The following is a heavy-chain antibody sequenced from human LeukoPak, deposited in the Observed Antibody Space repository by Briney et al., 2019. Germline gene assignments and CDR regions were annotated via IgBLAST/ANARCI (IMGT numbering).Heavy chain of an antibody. CDR2: ISSSSKTI. Sequence: GSLSLSCAASGFTFSSYEMNWVRQAPGKGLEWVSYISSSSKTIYYADSVKGRFTISRDNAKNSLYLQMNSLRAEDTAVYYCARDSTVTPFGAFDIWGQGTMVTVSS. CDR3: ARDSTVTPFGAFDI. V-gene: IGHV3-48*03. J-gene: IGHJ3*02. CDR1: GFTFSSYE. D-gene: IGHD4-17*01.